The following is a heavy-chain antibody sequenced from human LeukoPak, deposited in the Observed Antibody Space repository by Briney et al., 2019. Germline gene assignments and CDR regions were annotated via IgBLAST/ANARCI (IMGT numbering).Heavy chain of an antibody. CDR3: ARGVKYYDSSVTAFDY. V-gene: IGHV1-2*02. CDR2: INPNSGGT. Sequence: ASVKVSCKASGYTFTGYYMHWVRQAPGQGLEWMGWINPNSGGTNYAQKFQGRVTMTRDTSISTAYMELSRLRSDDTAVYYCARGVKYYDSSVTAFDYWGQGTLVTVSS. J-gene: IGHJ4*02. D-gene: IGHD3-22*01. CDR1: GYTFTGYY.